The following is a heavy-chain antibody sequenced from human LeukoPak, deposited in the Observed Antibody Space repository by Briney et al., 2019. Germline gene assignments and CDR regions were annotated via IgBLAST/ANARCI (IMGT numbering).Heavy chain of an antibody. V-gene: IGHV7-4-1*02. J-gene: IGHJ4*02. Sequence: ASVKVSCKASGYTFTSYAMNWVRQAPGQGLEWMGWINTNTGNPTYAQGFTGRFVFSLDTSVSTAYLQISSLKAEDTAVYYCAREGIWFGELLYSPSFDYWGQGTLVTVSS. CDR2: INTNTGNP. CDR1: GYTFTSYA. D-gene: IGHD3-10*01. CDR3: AREGIWFGELLYSPSFDY.